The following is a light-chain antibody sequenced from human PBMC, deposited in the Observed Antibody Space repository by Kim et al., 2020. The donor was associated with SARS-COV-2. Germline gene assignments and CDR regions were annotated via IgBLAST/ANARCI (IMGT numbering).Light chain of an antibody. CDR3: QSYDSNNQGV. CDR2: EDN. CDR1: SGSIASNY. V-gene: IGLV6-57*04. J-gene: IGLJ2*01. Sequence: NFMLTQPHSVSESPGKTVTISCTRSSGSIASNYVQWYQQRPGSAPTTVIYEDNQRPSGVPDRFSGSIDSSSNSASLTISGLKTEDEADYYCQSYDSNNQGVFGGGTQ.